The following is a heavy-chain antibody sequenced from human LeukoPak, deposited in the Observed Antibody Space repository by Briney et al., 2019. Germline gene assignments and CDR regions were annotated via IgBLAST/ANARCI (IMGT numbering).Heavy chain of an antibody. V-gene: IGHV3-53*01. Sequence: TGGSLRLSCAAAGFTVRSNYMSWVRQAPGKGLEWVSVIYSGGSTYYADSVKGRFSIARDNSKNTVFLQMNSLRAEDTAVYYCARDLVLDYWGQGTLVTVSS. J-gene: IGHJ4*02. D-gene: IGHD2/OR15-2a*01. CDR3: ARDLVLDY. CDR1: GFTVRSNY. CDR2: IYSGGST.